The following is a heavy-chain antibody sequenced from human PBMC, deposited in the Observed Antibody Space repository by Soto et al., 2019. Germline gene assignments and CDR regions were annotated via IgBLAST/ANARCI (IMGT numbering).Heavy chain of an antibody. CDR1: GGSFSGYY. D-gene: IGHD3-22*01. CDR3: ASGSYYDSSGKLYYGMDV. CDR2: INHSGST. J-gene: IGHJ6*02. V-gene: IGHV4-34*01. Sequence: SETLSVTCAIYGGSFSGYYWSWIRQPPGKGLEWIGEINHSGSTNYNPSLKSRVTISVDTSKNQFSLKLSSVTAADTAVYYCASGSYYDSSGKLYYGMDVWGQGTTVTVSS.